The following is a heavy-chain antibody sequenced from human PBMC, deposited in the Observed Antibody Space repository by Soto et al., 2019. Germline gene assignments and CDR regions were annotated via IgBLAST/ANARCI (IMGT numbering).Heavy chain of an antibody. J-gene: IGHJ4*02. CDR2: ISSSGGST. CDR1: GFTFSNYA. CDR3: AKRYYYDNSGLWDY. V-gene: IGHV3-23*01. Sequence: PGGSLRLSCAASGFTFSNYAVSWVRQAPGKGLEWVSAISSSGGSTHYGDSVKGRFTISRDNSKNTLYLQMNSLRAEDTAVYYCAKRYYYDNSGLWDYWGQGTLVTVSS. D-gene: IGHD3-22*01.